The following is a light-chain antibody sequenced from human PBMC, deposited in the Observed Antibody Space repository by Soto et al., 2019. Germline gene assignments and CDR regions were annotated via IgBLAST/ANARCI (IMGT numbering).Light chain of an antibody. J-gene: IGKJ4*01. Sequence: EIVLTHSPCTLSLSPGERATLSFRASQSVISNYLSWYQQRPGQAPRLLIYFASSRATGIPDRFSGSWSVTHFTLTISRLETEDFAVYYCQQYGTSLLTFGGGTKLEIK. CDR2: FAS. CDR3: QQYGTSLLT. V-gene: IGKV3-20*01. CDR1: QSVISNY.